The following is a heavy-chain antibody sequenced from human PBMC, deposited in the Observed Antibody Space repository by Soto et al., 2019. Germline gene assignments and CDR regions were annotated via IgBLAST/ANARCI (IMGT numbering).Heavy chain of an antibody. CDR2: ISGSGGA. J-gene: IGHJ4*02. CDR1: GFTFSSYG. Sequence: EVELLDSGGGLVQPGGSLRLSCAASGFTFSSYGMSWVRQAPGKSLEWVSGISGSGGAYYADSVKGRFTISRDNSKNTLFLQMNSLRAEDTAVYYCITDPGEYENFWGQGTLVTVSS. CDR3: ITDPGEYENF. V-gene: IGHV3-23*01. D-gene: IGHD4-17*01.